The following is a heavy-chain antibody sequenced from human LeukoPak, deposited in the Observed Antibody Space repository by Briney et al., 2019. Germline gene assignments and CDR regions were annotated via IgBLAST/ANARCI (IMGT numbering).Heavy chain of an antibody. Sequence: SETLSPTCTVSGGSISSGSYYWSWIRQPAGKGLEWIGRIYTSGSTNYNPSLKSRVTISVDTSKNQFSLKLSSVTAADTAVYYCAGSGYYKGNFDYWGQGTLVTVSS. CDR1: GGSISSGSYY. CDR2: IYTSGST. J-gene: IGHJ4*02. V-gene: IGHV4-61*02. CDR3: AGSGYYKGNFDY. D-gene: IGHD3-22*01.